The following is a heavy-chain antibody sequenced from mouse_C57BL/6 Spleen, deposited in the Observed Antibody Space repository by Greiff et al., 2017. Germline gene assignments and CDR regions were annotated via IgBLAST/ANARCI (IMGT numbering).Heavy chain of an antibody. CDR3: SRDRTTVVGHWDFDV. CDR1: GFTFSDYY. CDR2: INYDGSST. V-gene: IGHV5-16*01. Sequence: EVQRVESEGGLVQPGSSMKLSCTASGFTFSDYYMAWVRQVPEKGLEWVANINYDGSSTYYLDSLKSRFIISRVNAKNILYLQLSRLKSEDTATYYWSRDRTTVVGHWDFDVWGTGTSVTVSS. J-gene: IGHJ1*03. D-gene: IGHD1-1*01.